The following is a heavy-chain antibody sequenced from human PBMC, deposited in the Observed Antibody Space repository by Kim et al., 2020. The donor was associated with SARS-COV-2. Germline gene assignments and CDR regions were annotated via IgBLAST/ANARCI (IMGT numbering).Heavy chain of an antibody. CDR3: SRVPPVPASYDDAFDI. D-gene: IGHD3-10*01. V-gene: IGHV3-73*01. J-gene: IGHJ3*02. Sequence: SVRGRFTISGDDSKNTAYLKMNSLKTEDTAVYSCSRVPPVPASYDDAFDIWGQGTMVTVSS.